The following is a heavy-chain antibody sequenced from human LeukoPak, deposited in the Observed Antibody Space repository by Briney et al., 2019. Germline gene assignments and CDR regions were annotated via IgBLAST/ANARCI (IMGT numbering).Heavy chain of an antibody. J-gene: IGHJ4*02. Sequence: AGSLRLSCAASGFTFSSYGMHWVRQPPGKGLEWVGVIWYDGSNKYDAHSLKGRFTITRDNSKNTLYLQMNSPRAEDTAVYYCAGGIDYDSSGCSDYWGQGTLVTVSS. D-gene: IGHD3-22*01. V-gene: IGHV3-33*03. CDR1: GFTFSSYG. CDR2: IWYDGSNK. CDR3: AGGIDYDSSGCSDY.